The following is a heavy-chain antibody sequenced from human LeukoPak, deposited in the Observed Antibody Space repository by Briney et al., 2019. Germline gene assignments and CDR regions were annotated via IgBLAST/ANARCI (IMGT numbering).Heavy chain of an antibody. V-gene: IGHV3-48*04. Sequence: PGGSLRLSCAASGFTSSSYSMNWVRQAPGKGLEWVSYISSDSSTIYHADSVKGRFTIPRDNAKNSLYLQMNSLRAEDTAVYYCARDREGDGYNNDYWGQGTLVTVSS. CDR1: GFTSSSYS. CDR2: ISSDSSTI. J-gene: IGHJ4*02. CDR3: ARDREGDGYNNDY. D-gene: IGHD5-24*01.